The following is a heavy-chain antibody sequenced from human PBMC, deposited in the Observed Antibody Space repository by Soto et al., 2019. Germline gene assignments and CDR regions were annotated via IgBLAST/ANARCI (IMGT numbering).Heavy chain of an antibody. D-gene: IGHD3-22*01. CDR1: GFIFTDYW. CDR2: VNLRGNEK. Sequence: GGSLRLSCVASGFIFTDYWMTWVRQAPGKGLEWVANVNLRGNEKYYADSVKGRFTISRDNSKNTLYLQMNSLRAEDTAVYYSAKVPYDSSGYYFRPLCYFDYWGQGTLVTVSS. J-gene: IGHJ4*02. CDR3: AKVPYDSSGYYFRPLCYFDY. V-gene: IGHV3-7*03.